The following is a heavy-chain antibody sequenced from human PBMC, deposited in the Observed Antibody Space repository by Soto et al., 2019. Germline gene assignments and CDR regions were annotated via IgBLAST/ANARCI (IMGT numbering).Heavy chain of an antibody. Sequence: LRLSCAASGFTFSSYSMNWVRQAPGKGLEWVLYISSSSSTIYYADSVKGRFTISRDNAKNSLYLQMNSLRAEDTAMYYCEKDPSTGSADYWGQGTQVTVSS. CDR1: GFTFSSYS. CDR3: EKDPSTGSADY. J-gene: IGHJ4*02. D-gene: IGHD3-9*01. CDR2: ISSSSSTI. V-gene: IGHV3-48*01.